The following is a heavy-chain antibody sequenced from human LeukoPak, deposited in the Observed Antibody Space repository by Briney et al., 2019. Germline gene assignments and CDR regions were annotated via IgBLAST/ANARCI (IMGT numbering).Heavy chain of an antibody. J-gene: IGHJ6*02. CDR2: IYYSGST. CDR3: ARESLRGMDV. CDR1: GGSISSYY. V-gene: IGHV4-59*01. Sequence: SETLTLTCTVSGGSISSYYWSWIRQPPRKGLEWIGYIYYSGSTNYNPSLKSRVTISVDTSKNQFSLKLSSVTAADTAVYYCARESLRGMDVWGQGTTVTVSS. D-gene: IGHD5/OR15-5a*01.